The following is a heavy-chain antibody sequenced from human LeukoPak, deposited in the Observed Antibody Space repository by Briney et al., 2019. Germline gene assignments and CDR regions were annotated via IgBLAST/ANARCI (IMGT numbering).Heavy chain of an antibody. CDR2: IRSKAYGGTT. CDR1: GFTFGDYA. CDR3: MVDCSSTSSYDY. V-gene: IGHV3-49*04. J-gene: IGHJ4*02. D-gene: IGHD2-2*01. Sequence: GRSLRLSCTASGFTFGDYAMSWVRQAPGKGLEWVGFIRSKAYGGTTEYAASVKGRFTISRDDSKSIAYLQMNSLKTEDTAVYYCMVDCSSTSSYDYWGQGTLVTVSS.